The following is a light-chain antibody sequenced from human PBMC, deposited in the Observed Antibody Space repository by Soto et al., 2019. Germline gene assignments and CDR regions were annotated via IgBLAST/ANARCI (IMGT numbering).Light chain of an antibody. CDR2: VEGSGSY. Sequence: QPVLTQSSSASTSLGSSVKLTCTLSSRHSGYTITWHQQQPGKAPRYLMKVEGSGSYNKGSGVPDRFSGSSSGADRYLTISNLQSEDEADYYCETWDSNTRVFGGGTKVTVL. J-gene: IGLJ3*02. V-gene: IGLV4-60*03. CDR3: ETWDSNTRV. CDR1: SRHSGYT.